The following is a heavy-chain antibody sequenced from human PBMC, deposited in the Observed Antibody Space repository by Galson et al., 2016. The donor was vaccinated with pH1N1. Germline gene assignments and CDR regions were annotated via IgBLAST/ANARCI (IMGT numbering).Heavy chain of an antibody. V-gene: IGHV3-23*01. CDR2: ISGSGGST. D-gene: IGHD2-2*01. Sequence: LRLSCAASGFTFSSYAMSWVRQAPGQGLEWVSAISGSGGSTYYADSVKGRFTISRDNSKNKLYLQMNSLRAEDTAVYYCAKDIGYCNSTSCQYYYYYGMDVWGQGTTVTVSS. CDR1: GFTFSSYA. CDR3: AKDIGYCNSTSCQYYYYYGMDV. J-gene: IGHJ6*02.